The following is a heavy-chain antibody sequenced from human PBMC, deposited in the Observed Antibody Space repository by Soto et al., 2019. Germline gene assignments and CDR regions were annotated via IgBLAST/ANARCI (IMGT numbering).Heavy chain of an antibody. CDR2: IYPGDSDT. CDR3: ARLRVDTATAWNYYYYGMDV. V-gene: IGHV5-51*01. D-gene: IGHD5-18*01. Sequence: ESLKISCMGSGYKVSTWHNFTSYWIAWVRQMPGEGLEWMGIIYPGDSDTRYSPSFQGQVTISADKSISIAYLQWSSLKASDTAMYYCARLRVDTATAWNYYYYGMDVWGQGTTVTVSS. CDR1: GYKVSTWHNFTSYW. J-gene: IGHJ6*02.